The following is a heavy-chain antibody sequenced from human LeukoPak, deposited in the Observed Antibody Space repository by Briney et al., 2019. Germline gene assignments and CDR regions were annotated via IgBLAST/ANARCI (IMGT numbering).Heavy chain of an antibody. CDR2: TGGSDDNT. V-gene: IGHV3-23*01. J-gene: IGHJ4*02. CDR3: TKDLMTGFSSGWYLAY. CDR1: GFSFNGYA. D-gene: IGHD6-19*01. Sequence: GGSLRLSCEGSGFSFNGYAMSWVRQAPGKGLEWVAVTGGSDDNTHYADSVKGRFSISGDTSENRLFLQMNSLRPDDSALYYCTKDLMTGFSSGWYLAYWGQGTLVTVSS.